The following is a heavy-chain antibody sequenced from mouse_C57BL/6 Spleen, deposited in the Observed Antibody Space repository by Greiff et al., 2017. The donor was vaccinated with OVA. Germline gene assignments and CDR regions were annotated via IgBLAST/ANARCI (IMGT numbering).Heavy chain of an antibody. Sequence: QVQLKQSGAELVKPGASVKISCKASGYAFSSYWMNWVKQRPGKGLEWIGQIYPGDGDTNYNGKFKGKATLTADKSSSTAYMQLSSLTSEDSAVYFCARVPYCGSSWGYFDVWGTGTTVTVSS. V-gene: IGHV1-80*01. D-gene: IGHD1-1*01. CDR1: GYAFSSYW. CDR2: IYPGDGDT. CDR3: ARVPYCGSSWGYFDV. J-gene: IGHJ1*03.